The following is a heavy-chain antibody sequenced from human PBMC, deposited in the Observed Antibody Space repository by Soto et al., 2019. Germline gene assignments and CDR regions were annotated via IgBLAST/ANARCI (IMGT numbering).Heavy chain of an antibody. D-gene: IGHD6-19*01. J-gene: IGHJ4*02. CDR1: GYTFTSYG. CDR3: ARASASGHTSSGWYLH. CDR2: ISAYNGNT. V-gene: IGHV1-18*01. Sequence: QVQLVQSGAEVKKPGASVKVSCKASGYTFTSYGISWVRQAPGQGLEWMGWISAYNGNTNYAQKLQGRVTMTTDTSTSTGYMELRSLRSDDTAVYYCARASASGHTSSGWYLHWGQGTLVTVSS.